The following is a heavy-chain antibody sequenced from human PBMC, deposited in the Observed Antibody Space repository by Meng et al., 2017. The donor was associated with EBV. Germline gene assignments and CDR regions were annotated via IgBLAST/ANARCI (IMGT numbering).Heavy chain of an antibody. V-gene: IGHV1-3*01. CDR3: VRGPPVGVPGPGDY. D-gene: IGHD2-21*01. J-gene: IGHJ4*02. CDR1: GYAFTSYI. Sequence: QGQLVQSGGEVKNPGASVKVSCKASGYAFTSYILHWVRQAPGQRLEWMGWINVGVGYTKYSQKFQGRVTISSDTSATTGYMELSSLRSEDTAVYYCVRGPPVGVPGPGDYWGQGTLVTVSS. CDR2: INVGVGYT.